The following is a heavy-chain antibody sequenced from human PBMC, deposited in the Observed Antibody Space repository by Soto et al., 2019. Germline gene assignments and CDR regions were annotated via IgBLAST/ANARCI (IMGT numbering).Heavy chain of an antibody. D-gene: IGHD5-12*01. CDR1: GGSIRDYY. CDR3: ARVQRYSGSYRWFDP. CDR2: IYDTGSV. J-gene: IGHJ5*02. Sequence: SETLSLTCTVSGGSIRDYYWGWIRQPAGKGLEWIGRIYDTGSVNYNPSLKSRVTMSVDTSLNQLSLKLSPVTAADTAVYYCARVQRYSGSYRWFDPWGQGTLVTVSS. V-gene: IGHV4-4*07.